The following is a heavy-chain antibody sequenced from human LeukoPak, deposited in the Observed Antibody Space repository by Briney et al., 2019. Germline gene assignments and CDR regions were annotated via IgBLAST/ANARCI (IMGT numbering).Heavy chain of an antibody. CDR2: INTNTGNP. V-gene: IGHV7-4-1*02. CDR1: GYTFTSYA. Sequence: PGGSLRLSCAASGYTFTSYAMNWVRQAPGQGLEWMGWINTNTGNPTYAQGFTGRFVFSLDTSVSTAYLQISSLKAEDTAVYYCARSSSNEFDPWGQGTLVTVSS. J-gene: IGHJ5*02. CDR3: ARSSSNEFDP. D-gene: IGHD1-1*01.